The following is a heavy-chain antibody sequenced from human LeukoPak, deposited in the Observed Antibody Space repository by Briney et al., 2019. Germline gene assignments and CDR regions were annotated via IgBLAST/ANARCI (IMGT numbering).Heavy chain of an antibody. CDR3: AKVLGEQWLVSDYYYGMDV. Sequence: PGGSLRLSCAGSGFTFNTYSMTWVRQAPGKGLEWVSYISSSSSYIYYADSMKGRFTISRDNAKNSLYLEMNSLRAEDTAVYYCAKVLGEQWLVSDYYYGMDVWGQGTVVTVSS. J-gene: IGHJ6*02. D-gene: IGHD6-19*01. CDR1: GFTFNTYS. V-gene: IGHV3-21*04. CDR2: ISSSSSYI.